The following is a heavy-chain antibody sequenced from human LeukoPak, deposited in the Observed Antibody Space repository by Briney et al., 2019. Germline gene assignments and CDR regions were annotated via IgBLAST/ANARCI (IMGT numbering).Heavy chain of an antibody. V-gene: IGHV3-30*18. CDR1: GFSFTTYG. CDR2: ISYDGRNQ. J-gene: IGHJ4*02. Sequence: GGSLRLSCAASGFSFTTYGMHWVRQAPLKGLAWLAAISYDGRNQNYADSVKGRFTIFRDNSQNTLYLQMDSLRAEDTALYYCVKDRTINGRSSPFDSWGQGTLVTVSS. CDR3: VKDRTINGRSSPFDS. D-gene: IGHD1-26*01.